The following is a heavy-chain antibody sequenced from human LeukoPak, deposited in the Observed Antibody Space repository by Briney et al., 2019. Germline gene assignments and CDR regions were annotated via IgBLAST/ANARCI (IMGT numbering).Heavy chain of an antibody. Sequence: GGSLRLSCAASGFTFSSYAMSWVRQAPGKGLEWVSGISGSGGSTYYVDSVGGRFTISRDNSKNTVSLQMNSLRVEDTAIYYCTKGPAAIGYFQDWGQGTLVTVSS. CDR1: GFTFSSYA. V-gene: IGHV3-23*01. J-gene: IGHJ1*01. D-gene: IGHD2-2*01. CDR3: TKGPAAIGYFQD. CDR2: ISGSGGST.